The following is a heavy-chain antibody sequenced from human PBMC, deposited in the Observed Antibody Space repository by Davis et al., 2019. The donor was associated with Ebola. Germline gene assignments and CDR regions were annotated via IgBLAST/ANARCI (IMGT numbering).Heavy chain of an antibody. Sequence: GESLKISCAASGFTFSSYWMSWVRQAPGKGLEWVANVKRDGGDQYYVDSVRGRFTISRDNAKNSMYLQMNSLRAEDTAVYYCAKDQRVSVWGQGTLVTVSS. J-gene: IGHJ4*02. CDR1: GFTFSSYW. V-gene: IGHV3-7*01. D-gene: IGHD1-1*01. CDR3: AKDQRVSV. CDR2: VKRDGGDQ.